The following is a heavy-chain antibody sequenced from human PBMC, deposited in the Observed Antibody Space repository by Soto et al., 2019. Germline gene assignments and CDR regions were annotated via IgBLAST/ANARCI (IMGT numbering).Heavy chain of an antibody. CDR3: ARGYNWRMDV. J-gene: IGHJ6*02. CDR1: GYTFSSYA. CDR2: ISYDGSNK. Sequence: QVQLVQSGAEVKKPGASVKVSCKASGYTFSSYAMHWVRQAPGKGLEWVAVISYDGSNKYYADSVKGRFTISRDNSKNTLYLQMNSLRAEDTAVYYCARGYNWRMDVWGQGTTVTVSS. D-gene: IGHD1-20*01. V-gene: IGHV3-30-3*01.